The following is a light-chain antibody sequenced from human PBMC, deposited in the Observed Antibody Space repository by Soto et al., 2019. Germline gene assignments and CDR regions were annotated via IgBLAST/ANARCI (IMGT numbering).Light chain of an antibody. J-gene: IGKJ2*01. CDR3: HQYGSSPPYT. V-gene: IGKV3-20*01. Sequence: VLTQSPGTLSLSPGERATLSCRASQSVTNNYLAWYQQRPGRAPRLLIFGSSDRATGIPDRFSGSGSGTDFTLTISRLEPEDFAVYYCHQYGSSPPYTFGQGTKLEIK. CDR2: GSS. CDR1: QSVTNNY.